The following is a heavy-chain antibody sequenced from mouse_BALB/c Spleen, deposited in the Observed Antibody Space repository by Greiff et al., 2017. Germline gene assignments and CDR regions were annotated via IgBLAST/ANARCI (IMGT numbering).Heavy chain of an antibody. CDR1: GFTFSNYW. CDR3: TKGSWDFDY. V-gene: IGHV6-6*02. Sequence: EVKLEESGGGLVQPGGSMKLSCVASGFTFSNYWMNWVRQSPEKGLEWVAEIRLKSNNYATHYAESVKGRFTISRDDSKSSVYLQMNNLRAEDTGIYYCTKGSWDFDYWGQGTTLTVSS. J-gene: IGHJ2*01. D-gene: IGHD1-1*02. CDR2: IRLKSNNYAT.